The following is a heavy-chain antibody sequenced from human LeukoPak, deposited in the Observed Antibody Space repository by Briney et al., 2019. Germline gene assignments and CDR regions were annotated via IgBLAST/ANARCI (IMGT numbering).Heavy chain of an antibody. CDR1: GFRFSSYW. D-gene: IGHD2-2*01. CDR2: IKQDGSED. CDR3: ARDRDSGSISWYFLFDY. J-gene: IGHJ4*02. Sequence: PGGSLRPSCEASGFRFSSYWMSWLRQAPGKGLEWVANIKQDGSEDYYVDSVKGRFAISRDNAKNSLYLQMNSLRAEDTAVYYCARDRDSGSISWYFLFDYWGQGSLVTVSS. V-gene: IGHV3-7*01.